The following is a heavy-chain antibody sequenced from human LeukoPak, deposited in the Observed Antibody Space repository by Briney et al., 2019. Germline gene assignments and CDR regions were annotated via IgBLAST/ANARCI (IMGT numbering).Heavy chain of an antibody. V-gene: IGHV1-69*05. CDR1: GGTFSSYA. D-gene: IGHD6-6*01. J-gene: IGHJ3*02. Sequence: SVKVSCKASGGTFSSYAISWVRQAPGQGLEWMGGVIPIFGTTNCVQRFQGRVTITTDEATSTAYMELSSLRSEDTAVYYCARDFSIAARRGNAFDIWGQGTMVTVSS. CDR2: VIPIFGTT. CDR3: ARDFSIAARRGNAFDI.